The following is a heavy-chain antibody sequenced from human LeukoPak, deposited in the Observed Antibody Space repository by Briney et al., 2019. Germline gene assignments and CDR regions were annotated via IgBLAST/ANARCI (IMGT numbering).Heavy chain of an antibody. V-gene: IGHV4-34*01. D-gene: IGHD3-9*01. Sequence: SETLSLTCAVYGGSFSGYYWSWIRQPPGKGLEWIGEINHSGSTNYNPSLKSRVTISVDTSKNQFSLKLSSVTAADTAVYYCARNGYYDILTGYYPSDYWGQGTLVTVSS. CDR2: INHSGST. J-gene: IGHJ4*02. CDR3: ARNGYYDILTGYYPSDY. CDR1: GGSFSGYY.